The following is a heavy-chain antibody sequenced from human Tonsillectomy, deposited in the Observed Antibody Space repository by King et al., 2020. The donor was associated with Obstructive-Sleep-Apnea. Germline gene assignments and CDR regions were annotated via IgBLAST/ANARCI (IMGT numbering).Heavy chain of an antibody. Sequence: VQLVESGGGLVQPGGSLRLSCAASGFTFSSYAMSWVRQAPGKGLEWVSTISGSGGRTYYAASVKGRFTISRDNSKNTLYLQMNSLGAEDTAVYYCAKEGAAAVLYYFDYWGQGTLVTVSS. V-gene: IGHV3-23*04. CDR3: AKEGAAAVLYYFDY. CDR1: GFTFSSYA. J-gene: IGHJ4*02. CDR2: ISGSGGRT. D-gene: IGHD6-13*01.